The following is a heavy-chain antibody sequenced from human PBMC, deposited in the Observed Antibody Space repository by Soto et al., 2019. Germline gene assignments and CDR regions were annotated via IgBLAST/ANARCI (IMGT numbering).Heavy chain of an antibody. CDR1: GYTLTELS. V-gene: IGHV1-24*01. CDR2: FDPEDGET. J-gene: IGHJ5*02. Sequence: ASVKVSCKVSGYTLTELSMHWVRQAPGKGLEWMGGFDPEDGETIYAQKFQGRVTMTEDTSTDTAYMELSSLRSEDTAVYYCASFFAGATLGWFDPWGQGTLVTVSS. CDR3: ASFFAGATLGWFDP. D-gene: IGHD1-26*01.